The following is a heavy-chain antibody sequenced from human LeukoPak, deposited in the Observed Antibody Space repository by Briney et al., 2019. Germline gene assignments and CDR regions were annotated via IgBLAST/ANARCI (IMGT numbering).Heavy chain of an antibody. Sequence: GGSLRLSCAASGFTFSSYAMSWVRQAPGKGLEWVSSISSSSSYIYYSDSVKGRFTISRDNAKKSLYLQMNSLRPDDTALYYCSTDPRLLIYWGHGTLVTVSS. CDR1: GFTFSSYA. J-gene: IGHJ4*01. V-gene: IGHV3-21*04. D-gene: IGHD2-8*01. CDR2: ISSSSSYI. CDR3: STDPRLLIY.